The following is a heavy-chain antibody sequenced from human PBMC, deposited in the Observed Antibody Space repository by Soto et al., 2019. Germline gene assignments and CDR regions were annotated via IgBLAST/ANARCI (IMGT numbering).Heavy chain of an antibody. CDR1: GGSFSGYY. J-gene: IGHJ6*03. Sequence: SETLSVTCAVYGGSFSGYYWSWIRQPPGKGLEWIGEINHSGSTNYNPSLKSRVTISVDTSKNQFSLKLSSVTAADTAVYYCARGKVLLWFGEYRTSYYMDVWGKGTTVTVSS. D-gene: IGHD3-10*01. CDR2: INHSGST. V-gene: IGHV4-34*01. CDR3: ARGKVLLWFGEYRTSYYMDV.